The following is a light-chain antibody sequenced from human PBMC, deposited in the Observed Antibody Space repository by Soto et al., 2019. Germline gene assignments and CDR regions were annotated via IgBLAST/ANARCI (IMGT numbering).Light chain of an antibody. CDR1: QSVSSN. J-gene: IGKJ1*01. CDR2: GAS. V-gene: IGKV3-15*01. CDR3: QQYHDWHPWT. Sequence: ETVMTQSPATLSVSPGERATLSCRASQSVSSNLAWYQQKPGQAPRLLIYGASTRATGITTRFSGRGSGTEFSRTISRLKSDDFAIYNCQQYHDWHPWTFGQGTQVEVK.